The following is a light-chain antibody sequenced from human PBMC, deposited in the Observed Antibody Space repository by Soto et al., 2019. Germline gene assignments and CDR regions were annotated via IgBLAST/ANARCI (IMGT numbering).Light chain of an antibody. V-gene: IGKV1-17*01. Sequence: DIQMTQSPSSLSASVGDRVTITCRASQDIGNDLGWYQQKPGKAPKRLIYAASSLESGVPARFIGTGTVTEFTLTISSLQPEDFATYYCLQHNSYPRAFGQGTKVEIK. J-gene: IGKJ1*01. CDR3: LQHNSYPRA. CDR2: AAS. CDR1: QDIGND.